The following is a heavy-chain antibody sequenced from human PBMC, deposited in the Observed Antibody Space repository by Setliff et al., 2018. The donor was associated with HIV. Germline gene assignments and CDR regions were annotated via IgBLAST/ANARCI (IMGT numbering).Heavy chain of an antibody. CDR3: ATFLPRGYYFDY. Sequence: SETLSLTCTVSGGSISSGDYYWGWIRQPPGKGLEWIGTFYYNGDSRYNPSLKSRVTISVDTSKNQFSLKLSSVTAADTAVYYCATFLPRGYYFDYWGQGTLVTVSS. J-gene: IGHJ4*02. V-gene: IGHV4-39*01. CDR2: FYYNGDS. D-gene: IGHD2-2*01. CDR1: GGSISSGDYY.